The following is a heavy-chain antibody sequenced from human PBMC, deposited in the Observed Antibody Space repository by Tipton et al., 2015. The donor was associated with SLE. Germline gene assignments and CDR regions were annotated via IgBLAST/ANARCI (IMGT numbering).Heavy chain of an antibody. CDR2: VFYSGNT. Sequence: TLSLTCSVSGGSISTTDHYWGWIRQPPGKGLEWIGSVFYSGNTYYNESLQSRVTISIDTSKNHFSLKLYSVTAAGTAVYYCAREDSSSWFYTRFDPWGQGTLVTVSS. CDR3: AREDSSSWFYTRFDP. V-gene: IGHV4-39*07. CDR1: GGSISTTDHY. J-gene: IGHJ5*02. D-gene: IGHD2-2*02.